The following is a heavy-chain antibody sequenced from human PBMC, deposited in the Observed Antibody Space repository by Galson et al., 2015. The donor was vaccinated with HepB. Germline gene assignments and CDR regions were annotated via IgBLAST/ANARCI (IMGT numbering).Heavy chain of an antibody. CDR1: GGTFSSYA. CDR2: IIPIFGTA. D-gene: IGHD2-2*01. Sequence: SVKVSCKASGGTFSSYAISWVRQAPGQGLEWMGGIIPIFGTANYAQKFQGRVTITADESTSTAYMELSSLRSKDTAVYYCASTTKNYCSSTSCYPVDAFDIWGQGTMVTVSS. J-gene: IGHJ3*02. CDR3: ASTTKNYCSSTSCYPVDAFDI. V-gene: IGHV1-69*13.